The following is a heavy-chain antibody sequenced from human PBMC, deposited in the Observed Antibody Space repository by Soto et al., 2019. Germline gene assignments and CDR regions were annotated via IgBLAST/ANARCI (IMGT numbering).Heavy chain of an antibody. CDR3: ARGESSYSSSSSFDY. CDR1: GFTFSSYS. CDR2: ISSSSSYI. D-gene: IGHD6-6*01. V-gene: IGHV3-21*01. Sequence: EVQLVESGGGLVKPGGSLRLSCAASGFTFSSYSMNWVRQAPGKGLEWVSSISSSSSYIYYADSVKGRFTISRDNAKNSLYLQMNSLRAEDTAVYYCARGESSYSSSSSFDYWGQGTLVTVSS. J-gene: IGHJ4*02.